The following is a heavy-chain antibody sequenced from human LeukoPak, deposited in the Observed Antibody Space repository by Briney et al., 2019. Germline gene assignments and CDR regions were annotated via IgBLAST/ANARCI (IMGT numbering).Heavy chain of an antibody. CDR2: IHHSGSI. CDR3: ARGGDRSFDY. CDR1: GVSVSSNLW. J-gene: IGHJ4*02. Sequence: SETLSLTCAVSGVSVSSNLWWTWVRQPPGKGLEWIAEIHHSGSINYNPSLKSRVTISVDKAKNQFSLNLNSVTAADTAVYYCARGGDRSFDYWGQGTLVTVSS. D-gene: IGHD3-10*01. V-gene: IGHV4-4*02.